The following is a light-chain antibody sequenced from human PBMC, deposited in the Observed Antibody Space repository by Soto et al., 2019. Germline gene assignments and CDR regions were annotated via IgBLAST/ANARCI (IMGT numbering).Light chain of an antibody. V-gene: IGKV3-15*01. CDR3: QKYNNWPPIT. J-gene: IGKJ5*01. Sequence: EIVMTQSPATLSVSPGERATLSCRASQSVSSNLAWYQQKPGQAPRLLIYGAFNRATGIPDRFSGSGSGTEFTLTISRLQSEDFAVYYCQKYNNWPPITFGQGTRLEIK. CDR2: GAF. CDR1: QSVSSN.